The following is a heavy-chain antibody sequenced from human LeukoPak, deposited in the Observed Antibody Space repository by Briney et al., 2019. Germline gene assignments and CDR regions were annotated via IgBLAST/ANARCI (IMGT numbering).Heavy chain of an antibody. CDR1: GFTFSSYA. D-gene: IGHD5-12*01. J-gene: IGHJ4*02. V-gene: IGHV3-23*01. Sequence: GGSLRLSCAASGFTFSSYAMSWVRQAPGKGLEWVSSVTGSGSDTYYADSVKGRFTISRDNSKNTLYLQMNSLRAVDTAVYYCAKGGAYSDYGCDYWGQGTLVTVSS. CDR2: VTGSGSDT. CDR3: AKGGAYSDYGCDY.